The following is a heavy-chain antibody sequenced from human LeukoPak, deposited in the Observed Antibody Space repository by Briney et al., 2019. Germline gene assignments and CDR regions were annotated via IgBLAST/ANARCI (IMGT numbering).Heavy chain of an antibody. Sequence: ASVKVSCKASGYTFTSYDINWVRQATGQGLEWMGWINPTSGGTKYAQKFQGRVTVTRDTSISTAYMELSRLTSDDTAVYYCARGYSSGWSLIDYWGQGTLVTVSS. CDR2: INPTSGGT. V-gene: IGHV1-2*02. CDR1: GYTFTSYD. CDR3: ARGYSSGWSLIDY. J-gene: IGHJ4*02. D-gene: IGHD6-19*01.